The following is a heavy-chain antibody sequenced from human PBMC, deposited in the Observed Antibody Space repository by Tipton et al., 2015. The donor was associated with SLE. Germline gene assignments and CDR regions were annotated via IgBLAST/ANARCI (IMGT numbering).Heavy chain of an antibody. CDR1: GFTFSNYP. D-gene: IGHD2-15*01. CDR2: TYRGGTS. J-gene: IGHJ4*02. V-gene: IGHV3-23*03. CDR3: ARDRVVGAEGGGYYLDY. Sequence: SLRLSCAASGFTFSNYPMSWVRQAPGKGLEWVSVTYRGGTSYYVDSVRGRFTSSRDDSKNTLFLQMDSLTPEDTAVYYCARDRVVGAEGGGYYLDYWGQGILVTVSS.